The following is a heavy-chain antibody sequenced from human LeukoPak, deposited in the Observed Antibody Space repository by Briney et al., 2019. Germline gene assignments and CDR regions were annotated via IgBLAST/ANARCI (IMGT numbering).Heavy chain of an antibody. Sequence: ASVKVSCKVSGYTLTELSMHWVRQAPGKGLEWMGGFDPEDGETIYAQKFQGRVTMTEDTSTDTAYMELSSLRSEDTAVYNCATVFGWELKYNWFDSWGQGTLVTVSS. CDR1: GYTLTELS. V-gene: IGHV1-24*01. CDR2: FDPEDGET. D-gene: IGHD1-26*01. CDR3: ATVFGWELKYNWFDS. J-gene: IGHJ5*01.